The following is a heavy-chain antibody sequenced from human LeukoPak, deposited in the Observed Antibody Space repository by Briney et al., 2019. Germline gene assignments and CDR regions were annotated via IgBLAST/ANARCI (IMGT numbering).Heavy chain of an antibody. D-gene: IGHD3-10*01. V-gene: IGHV3-66*01. CDR2: IYSGGST. J-gene: IGHJ5*02. Sequence: GGSLRLSCAASGFTVSSNYMSWVRQAPGKGLEWVSVIYSGGSTYYADSVKGRFTISRDNSKNTLYLQMNSLRAEDTAVYYCARALAMVRGVIGWFDPWGQGTLVTVPS. CDR3: ARALAMVRGVIGWFDP. CDR1: GFTVSSNY.